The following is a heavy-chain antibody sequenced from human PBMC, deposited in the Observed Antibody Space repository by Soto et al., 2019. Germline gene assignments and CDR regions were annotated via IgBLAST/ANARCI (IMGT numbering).Heavy chain of an antibody. D-gene: IGHD3-22*01. J-gene: IGHJ3*02. Sequence: EVQLVESGGGLVQPGGSLRLSCAASGFTSSSYWIHWVRQAPGKRLVWVSRISNDGSSTNYADSVKGRFTISRDNAKNTLYLQMNSLRAEDTAVYYCARDTYYYDSSDHFSADAFDIWGQGTMVTVSS. CDR2: ISNDGSST. CDR1: GFTSSSYW. V-gene: IGHV3-74*01. CDR3: ARDTYYYDSSDHFSADAFDI.